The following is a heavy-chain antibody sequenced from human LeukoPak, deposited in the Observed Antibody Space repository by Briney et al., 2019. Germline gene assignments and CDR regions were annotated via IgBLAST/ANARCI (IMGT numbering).Heavy chain of an antibody. J-gene: IGHJ6*02. CDR3: ARENHQQVGQTGLDV. Sequence: DSVKGRFTISRDNAKNSLYLQMNSLGAGDTAVYYCARENHQQVGQTGLDVWGQGTTVTVSS. V-gene: IGHV3-7*01. D-gene: IGHD1-26*01.